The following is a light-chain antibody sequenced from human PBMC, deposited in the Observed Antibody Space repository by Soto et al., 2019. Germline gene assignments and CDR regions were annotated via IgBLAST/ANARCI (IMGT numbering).Light chain of an antibody. CDR3: SSYAGSNTYV. V-gene: IGLV2-8*01. Sequence: SALTQPPSASGSPGQSVTISCTRTSSDVGGYNYDSWYQQHPGKAPKLMIYEVSKRPSGVPDRFSGSKSGNTASLTVSGLQAEEEADYYCSSYAGSNTYVYGTGPKVNVL. CDR1: SSDVGGYNY. CDR2: EVS. J-gene: IGLJ1*01.